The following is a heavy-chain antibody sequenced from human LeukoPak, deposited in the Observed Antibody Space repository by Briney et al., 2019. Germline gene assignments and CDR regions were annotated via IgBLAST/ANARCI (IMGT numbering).Heavy chain of an antibody. CDR1: GHPINSAYY. CDR2: LYHPDST. Sequence: SETLSLTCAVSGHPINSAYYWVWIRQPPGKGLEWIGSLYHPDSTYYNPSLESRVTMSVDTSRNQFSLKLSFVTAADTAVYYCARQFDSYFYYYLDVWGTGTTVTVSS. CDR3: ARQFDSYFYYYLDV. D-gene: IGHD3-10*01. V-gene: IGHV4-38-2*01. J-gene: IGHJ6*03.